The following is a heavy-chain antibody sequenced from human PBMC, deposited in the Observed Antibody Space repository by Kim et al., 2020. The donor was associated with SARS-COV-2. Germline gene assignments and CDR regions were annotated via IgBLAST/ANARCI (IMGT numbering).Heavy chain of an antibody. J-gene: IGHJ3*02. D-gene: IGHD6-19*01. V-gene: IGHV3-23*01. CDR3: ATFIAVHDAFDI. Sequence: YYADSVKGRFTISRDNSKNTLYLQMNSLRAEDTAVYYCATFIAVHDAFDIWGQGTMVTVSS.